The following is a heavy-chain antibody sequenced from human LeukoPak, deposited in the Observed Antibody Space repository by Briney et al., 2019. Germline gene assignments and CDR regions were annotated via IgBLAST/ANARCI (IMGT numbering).Heavy chain of an antibody. V-gene: IGHV1-69*05. CDR1: GGTFSSYA. CDR2: IIPIFGTA. CDR3: AGGTTYYYDSSGYYGY. D-gene: IGHD3-22*01. Sequence: SVKVSCKASGGTFSSYAISWVRQAPGQGLEWMGRIIPIFGTANYAQKFQGRVTITTDESTSTAYMELSSLRSEDTAVYYCAGGTTYYYDSSGYYGYWGQGTLVTVSS. J-gene: IGHJ4*02.